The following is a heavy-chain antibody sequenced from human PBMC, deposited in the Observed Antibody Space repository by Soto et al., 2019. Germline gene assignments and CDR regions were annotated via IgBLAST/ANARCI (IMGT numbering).Heavy chain of an antibody. D-gene: IGHD3-3*01. J-gene: IGHJ4*02. Sequence: QVQLVESGGGLVKPGGSLRLSCAASGFTFSDYYMSWIRQAPGKGLEWVSYISNSGNTIYYADSVKGRFTIFRDNAMNSLYLQMSRLRAEDTAVYYCASLDYDFWSGYSTNKNFDFWGQGTLVTVSS. CDR2: ISNSGNTI. CDR3: ASLDYDFWSGYSTNKNFDF. CDR1: GFTFSDYY. V-gene: IGHV3-11*01.